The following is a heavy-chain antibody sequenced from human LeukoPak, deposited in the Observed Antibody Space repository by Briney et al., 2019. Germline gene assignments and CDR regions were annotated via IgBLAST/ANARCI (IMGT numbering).Heavy chain of an antibody. CDR2: IYYSGST. V-gene: IGHV4-30-4*01. Sequence: RPSQTLSLTCTVSGGSISSGDYYWSWIRQPPGKGLEWIGYIYYSGSTYYNPSLKSRVTISVDTSKNQFSLKLSSVTAADTAVYYCARFTGLENHCSGGSCHGYRDAFDIWGQGTMVTVSS. J-gene: IGHJ3*02. D-gene: IGHD2-15*01. CDR1: GGSISSGDYY. CDR3: ARFTGLENHCSGGSCHGYRDAFDI.